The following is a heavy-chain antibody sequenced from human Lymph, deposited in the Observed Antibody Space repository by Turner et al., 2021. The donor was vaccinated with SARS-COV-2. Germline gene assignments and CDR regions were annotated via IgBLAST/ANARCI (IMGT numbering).Heavy chain of an antibody. D-gene: IGHD3-22*01. J-gene: IGHJ6*02. V-gene: IGHV3-30*18. Sequence: QVQLVESGGGVGQPGRSLRLSCAASGFTFSSYGMHWVRQAPGKGLEWVAVISNDGSNKYYADSVKGRFTISRDNYKNTLYLQMNSLRGEDTAVYYCAKEEMIEDWAMDVWGQGTTVIVSS. CDR3: AKEEMIEDWAMDV. CDR2: ISNDGSNK. CDR1: GFTFSSYG.